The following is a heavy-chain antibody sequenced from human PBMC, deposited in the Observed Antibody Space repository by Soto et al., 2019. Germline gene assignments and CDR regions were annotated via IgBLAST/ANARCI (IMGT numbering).Heavy chain of an antibody. CDR2: ISSSGSFM. CDR3: ARDPPTGSTLDWFDS. V-gene: IGHV3-21*01. J-gene: IGHJ5*01. Sequence: EVQLVESGGGLVKPGGSLRLSCAASGFSFSSDSMGWVRQAPGKGLEWVSSISSSGSFMNYADSVKGRFTISRDNAKNSLYLHITSLKDGDTAVYYCARDPPTGSTLDWFDSWGQGTLVTLSS. D-gene: IGHD1-7*01. CDR1: GFSFSSDS.